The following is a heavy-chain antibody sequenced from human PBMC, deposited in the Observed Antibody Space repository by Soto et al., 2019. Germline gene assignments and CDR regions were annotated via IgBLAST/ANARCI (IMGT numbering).Heavy chain of an antibody. Sequence: EVQLLESGGGLVQPGGSLRLSCAASGFTFSTYAMTWVRQAPGKGLEGVSAISASGGSTYYADSVKGRFTISRDNSKNTQYLQMNSLRVEDTAVYYCAKVGFPYSYGYLFYYWGQGTLVTVSS. CDR2: ISASGGST. CDR1: GFTFSTYA. J-gene: IGHJ4*02. D-gene: IGHD5-18*01. CDR3: AKVGFPYSYGYLFYY. V-gene: IGHV3-23*01.